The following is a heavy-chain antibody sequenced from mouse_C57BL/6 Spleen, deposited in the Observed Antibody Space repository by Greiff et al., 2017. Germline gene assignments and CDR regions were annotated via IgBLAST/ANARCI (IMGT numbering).Heavy chain of an antibody. Sequence: VKVVESGAELVKPGASVKISCKASGYAFSSYWMNWVKQRPGKGLEWIGQIYPGDGDTNYNGKFKGKATLTADKSSSTAYMQLSSLTSEDSAVYFCARQGQGYFDYWGQGTTLTVSS. CDR1: GYAFSSYW. D-gene: IGHD3-3*01. CDR2: IYPGDGDT. V-gene: IGHV1-80*01. J-gene: IGHJ2*01. CDR3: ARQGQGYFDY.